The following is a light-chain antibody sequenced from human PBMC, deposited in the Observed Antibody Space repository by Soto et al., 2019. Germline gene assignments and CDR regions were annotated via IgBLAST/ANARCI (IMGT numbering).Light chain of an antibody. CDR2: GAF. CDR1: PSVPNY. Sequence: EIVLTQSPATLSVSPGDRVTLSCRASPSVPNYLAWYQQKPGQAPRLLIYGAFNRATGIPARFSGSGSGADFTLTISSLEPEDFAVYYCQQRNIWPPVTFGQGTRLEIK. J-gene: IGKJ5*01. V-gene: IGKV3-11*01. CDR3: QQRNIWPPVT.